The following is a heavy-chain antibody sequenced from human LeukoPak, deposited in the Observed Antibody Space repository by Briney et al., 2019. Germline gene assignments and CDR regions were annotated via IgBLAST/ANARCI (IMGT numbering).Heavy chain of an antibody. J-gene: IGHJ6*02. D-gene: IGHD3-22*01. CDR1: GYTFTSYY. CDR2: INPSGGST. CDR3: ARDADSSGYYYYYYGMDV. V-gene: IGHV1-46*01. Sequence: ASVKVSCKASGYTFTSYYMHWVRQAPGQGLEWMGIINPSGGSTSYAQKFQGRVTMTRDTSISTAYMELSRLRSDDTAVYYCARDADSSGYYYYYYGMDVWGQGTTVTVSS.